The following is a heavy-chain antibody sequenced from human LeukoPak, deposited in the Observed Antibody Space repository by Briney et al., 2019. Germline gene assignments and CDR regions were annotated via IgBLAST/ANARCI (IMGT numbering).Heavy chain of an antibody. J-gene: IGHJ6*02. V-gene: IGHV4-39*07. D-gene: IGHD5-18*01. CDR3: ARVRGDTALVAYGQNYYYYAMDV. CDR1: GGSISSGDYS. Sequence: PSETLSLTCTVSGGSISSGDYSWSWIRQPPGKGLEWIGEINHSGSTNYNPSLKSRVTISVDTSQNQFSLTLSSVTAADTAVYYCARVRGDTALVAYGQNYYYYAMDVWGQGTTVTVSS. CDR2: INHSGST.